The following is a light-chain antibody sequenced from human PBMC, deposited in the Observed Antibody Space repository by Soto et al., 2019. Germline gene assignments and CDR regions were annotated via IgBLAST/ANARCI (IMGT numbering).Light chain of an antibody. V-gene: IGLV2-14*01. J-gene: IGLJ2*01. CDR2: EVS. CDR3: SSYTSDFSVV. Sequence: QSALAQPASVSGSPGQSITISCTGTSDDVGAYNSVSWYQQHPGKAPRLMIFEVSNRPSGVSDRFSASKSGNTASLTISGLQSEDEADYYCSSYTSDFSVVFGGGTKLTVL. CDR1: SDDVGAYNS.